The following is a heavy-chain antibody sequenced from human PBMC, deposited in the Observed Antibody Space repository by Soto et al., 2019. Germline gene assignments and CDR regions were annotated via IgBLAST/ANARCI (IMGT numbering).Heavy chain of an antibody. V-gene: IGHV1-46*01. CDR3: GRDPTVTNREDYFDY. Sequence: ASVKVSCKASGYSFTSYYMHWLRQAPGQGLEWMGIINPSGGSTTYAQKFQGRVTMTRDTSTTTAYMELSSLRSEDTAVYYCGRDPTVTNREDYFDYWGQGTRVTVSS. CDR1: GYSFTSYY. J-gene: IGHJ4*02. D-gene: IGHD1-1*01. CDR2: INPSGGST.